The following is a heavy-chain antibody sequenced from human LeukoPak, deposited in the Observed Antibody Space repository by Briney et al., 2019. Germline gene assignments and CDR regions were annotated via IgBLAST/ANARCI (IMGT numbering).Heavy chain of an antibody. V-gene: IGHV1-18*01. CDR3: VRDGGSESPTRDY. J-gene: IGHJ4*02. CDR2: ISPYNGYT. D-gene: IGHD3-16*01. CDR1: GYAFGIYG. Sequence: ASVKVPCKASGYAFGIYGISWVRQAPGQGLEWMAWISPYNGYTNYAQNLQARVTLTTDTSTSTAYMEMFSLRSDDTAVYYCVRDGGSESPTRDYWGQGTLVTVSS.